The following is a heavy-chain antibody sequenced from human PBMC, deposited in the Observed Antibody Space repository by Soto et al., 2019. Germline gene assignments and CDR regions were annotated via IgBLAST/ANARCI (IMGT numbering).Heavy chain of an antibody. CDR3: AREGYDFWSGLNYGMDA. CDR2: ISYDGSNK. V-gene: IGHV3-30-3*01. D-gene: IGHD3-3*01. J-gene: IGHJ6*02. Sequence: GGSLRLSCAASGFTFSSYAMHWVRQAPGKGLEWVAVISYDGSNKYYADSVKGRFTISRDNSKNTLYLQMNSLRAEDTAVYYCAREGYDFWSGLNYGMDAWGQGTTVTVSS. CDR1: GFTFSSYA.